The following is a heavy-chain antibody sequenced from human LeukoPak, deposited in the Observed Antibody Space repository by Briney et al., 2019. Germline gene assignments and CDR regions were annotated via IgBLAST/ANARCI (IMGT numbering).Heavy chain of an antibody. CDR3: ARDSEWELLVPYYFDY. V-gene: IGHV3-33*01. CDR1: GFTFSSYG. CDR2: IWYDGSNK. D-gene: IGHD1-26*01. J-gene: IGHJ4*02. Sequence: GGSLRLSCAASGFTFSSYGMHWVRQAPGKGLEWVAVIWYDGSNKYYADSVKGRFTISRDNAKNSLYLQMNSLRAEDTAVYYCARDSEWELLVPYYFDYWGQGTLVTVSS.